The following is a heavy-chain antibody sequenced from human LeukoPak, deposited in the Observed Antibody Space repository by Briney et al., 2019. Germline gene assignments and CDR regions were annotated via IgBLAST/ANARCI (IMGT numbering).Heavy chain of an antibody. D-gene: IGHD5-18*01. CDR1: GFTFRSYW. Sequence: GGSLRLSCAASGFTFRSYWMSWVRQAPGKGLEWVANIKQDGSEKYYVDSVKGRFTISRDNAKNSLYLQMNSLRAEDTAVYYCARISKTYSYGYLNDYWGQGTLVTVSS. CDR2: IKQDGSEK. CDR3: ARISKTYSYGYLNDY. V-gene: IGHV3-7*01. J-gene: IGHJ4*02.